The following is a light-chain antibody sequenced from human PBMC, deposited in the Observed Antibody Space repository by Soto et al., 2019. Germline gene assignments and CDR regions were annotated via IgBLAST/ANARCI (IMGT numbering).Light chain of an antibody. CDR2: DAS. CDR1: QSVSTY. Sequence: EIVLTQSPATLSLSPGERATLSFRASQSVSTYLAWYQQTPGRPPRLLIYDASKRAPGIPARFSGSGSGTDFTLTVSSLEPEDFAVYYCQQSSNWQGTFGRGTKVDI. J-gene: IGKJ1*01. CDR3: QQSSNWQGT. V-gene: IGKV3-11*01.